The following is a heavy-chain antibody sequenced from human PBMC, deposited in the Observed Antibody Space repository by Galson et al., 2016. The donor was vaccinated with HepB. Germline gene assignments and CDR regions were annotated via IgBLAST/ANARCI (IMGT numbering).Heavy chain of an antibody. CDR1: GFSFSAYP. Sequence: SLRLSCAASGFSFSAYPLHWVRQAPGKGLEWVAVISYDGSKKYNADSVKGRFTISRDNSKNTLYLQMNSLRAEDTAVYHCARGTFTFIVYWGQGTPVTVSS. J-gene: IGHJ4*02. CDR2: ISYDGSKK. CDR3: ARGTFTFIVY. V-gene: IGHV3-30-3*01. D-gene: IGHD2/OR15-2a*01.